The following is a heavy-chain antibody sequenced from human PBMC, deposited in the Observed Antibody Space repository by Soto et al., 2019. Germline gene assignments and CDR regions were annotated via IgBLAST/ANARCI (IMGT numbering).Heavy chain of an antibody. CDR3: GRDVDGSGSYYKSYYFDY. CDR2: INHSGST. V-gene: IGHV4-34*01. J-gene: IGHJ4*02. D-gene: IGHD3-10*01. Sequence: PSETLSLTCAVYGGSFSGYYWSWIRQPPGKGLEWIGEINHSGSTNYNPSLKSRVTISVDTSKNQFSLKLSPVTAADTAVYYCGRDVDGSGSYYKSYYFDYWGQGTLVTVSS. CDR1: GGSFSGYY.